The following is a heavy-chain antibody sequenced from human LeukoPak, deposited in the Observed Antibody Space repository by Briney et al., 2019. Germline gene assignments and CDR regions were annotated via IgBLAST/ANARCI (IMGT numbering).Heavy chain of an antibody. CDR3: ASHGGDGDYVDY. CDR2: ISSSSSYI. Sequence: PGGSLRLSCAASGFTFSSYSMNWVRQAPGKGLEWVSSISSSSSYIYYADSEKGRFTISRDNAKNSLYLQMNSLRAEDTAVYYCASHGGDGDYVDYWGQGTLVTVSS. J-gene: IGHJ4*02. CDR1: GFTFSSYS. V-gene: IGHV3-21*01. D-gene: IGHD4-17*01.